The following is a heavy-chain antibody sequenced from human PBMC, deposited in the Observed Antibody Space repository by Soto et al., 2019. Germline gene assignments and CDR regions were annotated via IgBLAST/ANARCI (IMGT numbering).Heavy chain of an antibody. CDR1: GYTVTSYG. CDR3: ARVQGYRKLHLDC. Sequence: ASVKVSCKASGYTVTSYGISCVRQAPGQVLEWMGWISAYNGNTNYAQKLQGRVTMTTDTSTSTAYMELRSLRSDDTAVYYRARVQGYRKLHLDCWGQGTLVTVSS. V-gene: IGHV1-18*04. CDR2: ISAYNGNT. J-gene: IGHJ4*02. D-gene: IGHD1-26*01.